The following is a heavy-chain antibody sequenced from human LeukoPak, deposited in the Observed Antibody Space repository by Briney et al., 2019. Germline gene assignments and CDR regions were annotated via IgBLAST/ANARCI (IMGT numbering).Heavy chain of an antibody. V-gene: IGHV3-48*02. CDR3: ARDRGGGYYSYYFDY. D-gene: IGHD3-22*01. CDR1: GFTFSSYS. CDR2: ISSGSSSI. J-gene: IGHJ4*02. Sequence: GGSPRLSCVVSGFTFSSYSMNWVRQAPGKGLEWVSYISSGSSSIYYADSVKGRFTISRDNAKNSLYLQMNSLRDEDTAVYYCARDRGGGYYSYYFDYWGQGTLVTVSS.